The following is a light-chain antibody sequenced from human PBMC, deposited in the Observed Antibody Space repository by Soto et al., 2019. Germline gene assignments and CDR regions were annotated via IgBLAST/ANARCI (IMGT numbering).Light chain of an antibody. CDR3: QQSYNPHSIT. J-gene: IGKJ5*01. V-gene: IGKV1-39*01. Sequence: DIQMTQSPPSLSASVGDRVTITCRASQSISRYLNWYQQKPGKAPKVLIYAASSLQSGVPSRFXGSGSGTDFTLTISSLQPEDFATYYCQQSYNPHSITFGQGTRLEIK. CDR2: AAS. CDR1: QSISRY.